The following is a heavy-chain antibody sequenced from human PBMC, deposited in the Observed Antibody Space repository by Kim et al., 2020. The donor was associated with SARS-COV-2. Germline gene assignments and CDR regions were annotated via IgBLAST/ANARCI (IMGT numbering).Heavy chain of an antibody. CDR2: IKQDGSEK. J-gene: IGHJ3*02. CDR3: AREQQRWLQFYAFDI. Sequence: GGSLRLSCAASGFTFSSYWMSWVRQAPGKGLEWVANIKQDGSEKYYVDSVKGRFTISRDNAKNSLYLQMNSLRAEDTAVYYCAREQQRWLQFYAFDIWGQGTMVTVSS. CDR1: GFTFSSYW. D-gene: IGHD5-12*01. V-gene: IGHV3-7*03.